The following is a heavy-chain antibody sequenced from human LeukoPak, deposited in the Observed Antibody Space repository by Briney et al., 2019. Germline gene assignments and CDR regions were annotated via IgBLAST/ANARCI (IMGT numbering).Heavy chain of an antibody. CDR3: ARRSTVMGNAFDI. D-gene: IGHD4-17*01. Sequence: GESLKISCKGSGYSFTSYWIGWVRQLPGKGLEWMGIIYPGDSDTRYSPSFQGQVTISADKSISTAYLQWSSLKASDTAMYYCARRSTVMGNAFDIWGQGTMVTVSS. CDR1: GYSFTSYW. J-gene: IGHJ3*02. CDR2: IYPGDSDT. V-gene: IGHV5-51*01.